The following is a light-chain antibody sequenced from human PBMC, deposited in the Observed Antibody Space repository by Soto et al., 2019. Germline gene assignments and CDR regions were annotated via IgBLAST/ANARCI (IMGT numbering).Light chain of an antibody. V-gene: IGKV3D-20*01. J-gene: IGKJ1*01. CDR2: DAS. CDR1: QSVSSSY. Sequence: EIVLTQSPATLSLSPGERATLSCGVSQSVSSSYLAWYQQKPGLAPRLLIYDASSRATGIPDRFSGSGSGTDFTLTISRLEPEDFAVYYCQQYGSSPRTFGQGTKVEIK. CDR3: QQYGSSPRT.